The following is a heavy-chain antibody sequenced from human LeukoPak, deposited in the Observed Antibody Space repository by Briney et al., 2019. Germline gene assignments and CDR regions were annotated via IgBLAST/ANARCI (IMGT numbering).Heavy chain of an antibody. Sequence: GGSLRLSCAASGFTLSSYAMSWVRQAPGKGLEWVSAISGSGGSTYYADSVKGRFTISRDNSKNTLYLQMNSLRAEDTAVYYCAKDHGFDYDYVWGTYAFDIWGQGTMVTVSS. CDR2: ISGSGGST. V-gene: IGHV3-23*01. CDR3: AKDHGFDYDYVWGTYAFDI. J-gene: IGHJ3*02. CDR1: GFTLSSYA. D-gene: IGHD3-16*01.